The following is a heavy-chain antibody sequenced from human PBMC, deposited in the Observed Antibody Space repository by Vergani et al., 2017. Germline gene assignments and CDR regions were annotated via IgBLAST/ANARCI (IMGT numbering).Heavy chain of an antibody. CDR3: ARGSGRLAGNWFDP. D-gene: IGHD3-10*01. V-gene: IGHV4-59*01. Sequence: QVQLQESGPGLVKPSETLSLTSTVSGGSISSYYWSWIRQPPGKGLEWIGYIYYSGSTNYNPSLKSRVTISVDTSKNQFSLKLSSVTAADTAVYYCARGSGRLAGNWFDPWGQGTLVTVSS. CDR1: GGSISSYY. CDR2: IYYSGST. J-gene: IGHJ5*02.